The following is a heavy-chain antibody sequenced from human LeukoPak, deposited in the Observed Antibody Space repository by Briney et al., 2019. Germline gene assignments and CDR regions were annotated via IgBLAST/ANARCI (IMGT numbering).Heavy chain of an antibody. V-gene: IGHV3-9*01. CDR1: GFTFDDYA. D-gene: IGHD3-22*01. J-gene: IGHJ4*02. CDR2: ISWNSGSI. CDR3: AKVAHHSGGYYLYYFDY. Sequence: PGGSLRLSCAASGFTFDDYAMHWVRQAPGKGLEWVSGISWNSGSIGYADSVKGRFTISRDNAKNSLYLQMNSLRAEDTALYYCAKVAHHSGGYYLYYFDYWGQGTLVTVSS.